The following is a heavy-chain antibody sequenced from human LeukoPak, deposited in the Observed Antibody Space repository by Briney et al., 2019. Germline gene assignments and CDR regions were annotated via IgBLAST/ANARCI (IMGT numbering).Heavy chain of an antibody. D-gene: IGHD3-9*01. V-gene: IGHV4-59*12. CDR2: VYYSGST. J-gene: IGHJ4*02. Sequence: SETLSLTCTVSGGSISSYYWSWIRQPPGKGLEWIGYVYYSGSTYYNPSLKSRVTISVDTSKNQFSLKLSSVTAADTAVYYCARATGYSYYFDYWGQGTLVTVSS. CDR3: ARATGYSYYFDY. CDR1: GGSISSYY.